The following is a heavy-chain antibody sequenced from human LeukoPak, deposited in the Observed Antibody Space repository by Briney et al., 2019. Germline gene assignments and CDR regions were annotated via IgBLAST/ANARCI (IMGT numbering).Heavy chain of an antibody. CDR3: AKEGYSKGDY. CDR2: ISRSGSFI. D-gene: IGHD4-11*01. CDR1: GFTFSDYY. V-gene: IGHV3-11*01. Sequence: GGSLRLSCAASGFTFSDYYMSWIRQAPGKGLEWASYISRSGSFISYTDSVKGRFTISRDNAKNSLYLQMNSLRADDTAVYYCAKEGYSKGDYWGQGTLVTVSS. J-gene: IGHJ4*02.